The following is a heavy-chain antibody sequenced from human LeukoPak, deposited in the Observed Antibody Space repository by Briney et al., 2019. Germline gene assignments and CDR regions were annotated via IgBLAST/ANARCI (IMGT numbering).Heavy chain of an antibody. D-gene: IGHD2-21*02. CDR1: SYTFTSYG. CDR3: ARGRRAYCGGDCAVDY. J-gene: IGHJ4*02. V-gene: IGHV1-18*01. CDR2: ISAYNGNT. Sequence: GASVKVSCKASSYTFTSYGISWVRQAPGQGLEWMGWISAYNGNTNYAQKLQGRVTMTTDTSTSTAYMELRSLRSDDTAVYYCARGRRAYCGGDCAVDYWGQGTLVTVSS.